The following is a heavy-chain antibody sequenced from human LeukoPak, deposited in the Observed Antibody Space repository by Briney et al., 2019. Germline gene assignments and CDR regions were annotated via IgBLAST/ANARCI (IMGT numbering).Heavy chain of an antibody. CDR3: ARVVYYYDSSGIDY. CDR2: INHSGST. Sequence: SETLSLTCAVYGGSFSGYYWSWIRQPPGKGLEGIGEINHSGSTNYNPSLKSRGTISVDTSKNQFSLKLSSVTAADTAVYYCARVVYYYDSSGIDYWGQGTLVTVSS. CDR1: GGSFSGYY. D-gene: IGHD3-22*01. J-gene: IGHJ4*02. V-gene: IGHV4-34*01.